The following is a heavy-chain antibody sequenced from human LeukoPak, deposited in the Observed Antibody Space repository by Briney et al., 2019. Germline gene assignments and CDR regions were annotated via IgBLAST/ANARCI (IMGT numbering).Heavy chain of an antibody. CDR3: AGTTKYNWFDP. V-gene: IGHV3-23*01. J-gene: IGHJ5*02. D-gene: IGHD1-1*01. CDR1: GFTFSSYA. CDR2: ISGSGSTI. Sequence: PGGSLRLSCAASGFTFSSYAMSWVRQAPGKGLEWVSAISGSGSTIYYADSVRGRFTISRDNAKNSLYLQMNNLRAEDTAVYYCAGTTKYNWFDPWGQGTLVTVSS.